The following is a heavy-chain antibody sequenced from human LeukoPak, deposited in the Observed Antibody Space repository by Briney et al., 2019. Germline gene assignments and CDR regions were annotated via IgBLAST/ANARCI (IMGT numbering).Heavy chain of an antibody. CDR2: ISDSGTAS. CDR3: AKGTSGSCYSGIDY. V-gene: IGHV3-23*01. Sequence: GGSLRLSCAASGFTFSSYATSWVRQAPGKGLEWVPVISDSGTASYYADSVKGRFTISRDNSKNTLYLQMNSLRVEDTAVYHCAKGTSGSCYSGIDYWGQGSLVTVSS. CDR1: GFTFSSYA. J-gene: IGHJ4*02. D-gene: IGHD2-15*01.